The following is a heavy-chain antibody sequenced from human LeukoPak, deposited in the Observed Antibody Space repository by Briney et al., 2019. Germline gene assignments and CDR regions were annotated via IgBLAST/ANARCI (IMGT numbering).Heavy chain of an antibody. V-gene: IGHV3-33*01. CDR3: ARVDYDILTGYYMPQGYYYGMDA. Sequence: GRSLRLSCAASGFTFSSYGMHWVRQAPGKGLEWVAVIWYDGSNKFYADSVKGRFTISRDNSKNTLYLQMNSLRAEDTAVYYCARVDYDILTGYYMPQGYYYGMDAWGQGTTVTVSS. CDR2: IWYDGSNK. J-gene: IGHJ6*02. CDR1: GFTFSSYG. D-gene: IGHD3-9*01.